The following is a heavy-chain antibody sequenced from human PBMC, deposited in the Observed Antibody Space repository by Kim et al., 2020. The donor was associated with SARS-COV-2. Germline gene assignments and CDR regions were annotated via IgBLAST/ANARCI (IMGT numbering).Heavy chain of an antibody. CDR2: IYYSGST. CDR1: GGSISSSSYY. V-gene: IGHV4-39*01. J-gene: IGHJ4*02. D-gene: IGHD3-3*01. CDR3: AETDFWSGYSFDY. Sequence: SETLSLTCTVSGGSISSSSYYWGWIRQPPGKGLEWIGSIYYSGSTYYNPSLKSRVTISVDTSKNQFSLKLSSVTAADTAVYYCAETDFWSGYSFDYWGQGTLVTVSS.